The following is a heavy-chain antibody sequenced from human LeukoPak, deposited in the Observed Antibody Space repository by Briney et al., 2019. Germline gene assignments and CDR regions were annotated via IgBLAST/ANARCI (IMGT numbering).Heavy chain of an antibody. Sequence: GGSLRLSCGASGFTFRSYSMSWVRQAPGKGLEWSSYISTGGSTMYYADSVRGRFTIARDDPQNSLSLQMNSLRADDTAVYYCIKEAGYCSGGGCYRWFDSWGQGTLVTVSS. J-gene: IGHJ5*01. V-gene: IGHV3-48*01. CDR1: GFTFRSYS. CDR3: IKEAGYCSGGGCYRWFDS. CDR2: ISTGGSTM. D-gene: IGHD2-15*01.